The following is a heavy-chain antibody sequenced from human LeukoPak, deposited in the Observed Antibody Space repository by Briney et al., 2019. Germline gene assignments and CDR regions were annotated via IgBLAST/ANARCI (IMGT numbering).Heavy chain of an antibody. J-gene: IGHJ4*02. CDR1: GGSFSGYY. CDR2: IYYSGST. CDR3: ARIRFGELLVDY. Sequence: SETLSLTCAVYGGSFSGYYWSWIRQPPGKGLEWIGYIYYSGSTYYNPSLKSRVTISVDTSKNQFSLKLSSVTAADTAVYYCARIRFGELLVDYWGQGTLVTVSS. V-gene: IGHV4-34*09. D-gene: IGHD3-10*01.